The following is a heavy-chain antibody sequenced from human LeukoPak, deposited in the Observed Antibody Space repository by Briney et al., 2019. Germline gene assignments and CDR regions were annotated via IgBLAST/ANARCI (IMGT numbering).Heavy chain of an antibody. J-gene: IGHJ4*02. CDR1: GFSFNESY. CDR2: ISGRSYSM. CDR3: ARGKRRFDS. Sequence: GGSLRLSCGASGFSFNESYMTWIRQAPGEGLEWVAYISGRSYSMYYADSVKGRFTISRDNARNSPYLHMNSLRADDTAVYYCARGKRRFDSWGQGTLVTVSS. V-gene: IGHV3-11*01.